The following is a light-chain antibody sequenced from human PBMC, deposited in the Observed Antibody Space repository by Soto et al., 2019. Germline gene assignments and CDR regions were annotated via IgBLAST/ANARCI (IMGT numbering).Light chain of an antibody. CDR1: SSNIGNNA. CDR2: DDN. CDR3: GSWDSSLSAYV. J-gene: IGLJ1*01. V-gene: IGLV1-51*01. Sequence: QSVLTQPPSVSEAPRQRVTISCSGSSSNIGNNAVNWYQQLPGQAPKLLIYDDNKRPSGIPDRFSGSKSGTSATLGITGFQTGDEADYYCGSWDSSLSAYVFGTGTKLTVL.